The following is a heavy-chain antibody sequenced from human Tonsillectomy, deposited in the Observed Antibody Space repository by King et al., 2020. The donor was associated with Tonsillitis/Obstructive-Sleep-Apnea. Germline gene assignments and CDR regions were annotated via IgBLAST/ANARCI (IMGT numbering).Heavy chain of an antibody. CDR1: GFTFSDYY. V-gene: IGHV3-11*05. D-gene: IGHD3-3*01. J-gene: IGHJ5*02. CDR2: ISSSSTYT. Sequence: VQLVESGGGLVKPGGSLRLSCAASGFTFSDYYMSWIRQAPGKGLEWVSYISSSSTYTNYADSVKGRFTISRDNAKNSLYLQMNSLRAEDTAVYYCARDGNLDRTDWLDPWGQGTLVTVSS. CDR3: ARDGNLDRTDWLDP.